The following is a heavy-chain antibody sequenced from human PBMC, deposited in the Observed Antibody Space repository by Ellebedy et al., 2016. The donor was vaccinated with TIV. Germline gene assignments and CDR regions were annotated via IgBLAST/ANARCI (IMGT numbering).Heavy chain of an antibody. J-gene: IGHJ4*02. CDR1: GFTFSSYA. Sequence: GESLKISCAASGFTFSSYAMSWVRQAPGKGLEWVSAISGSGGSTYYADSVKGRFTISRDNSKNTLYLQMNSLRAEDTAVYYCARAGMRLMGLALDYWGQGTLVTVSS. V-gene: IGHV3-23*01. D-gene: IGHD6-13*01. CDR2: ISGSGGST. CDR3: ARAGMRLMGLALDY.